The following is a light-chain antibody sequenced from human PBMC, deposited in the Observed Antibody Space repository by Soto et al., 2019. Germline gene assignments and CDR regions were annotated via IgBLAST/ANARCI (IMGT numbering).Light chain of an antibody. CDR3: CSYAGSYHV. CDR1: SSDVGGYNY. J-gene: IGLJ1*01. CDR2: DVS. Sequence: QSALTQPRSVSGSPGQSVTISCTGTSSDVGGYNYVSWYQQHPGKAPKLMIYDVSKRPSGVPDRFSGSKSGNTASLTISGLQAEDEADYYCCSYAGSYHVFGTGTKVTAL. V-gene: IGLV2-11*01.